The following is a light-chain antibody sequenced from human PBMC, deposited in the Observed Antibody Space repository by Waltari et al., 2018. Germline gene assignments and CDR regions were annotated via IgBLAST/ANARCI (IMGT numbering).Light chain of an antibody. CDR3: LLWDSGARWV. Sequence: QAVVTQEPSLTVSPGGTVTLTCGSSTGGVTRGQYPYWFQQKPGQLPRPLIYDTSNKHSVTPGRFSGSLLGGKAALTLWGAQPGDEAEYYCLLWDSGARWVFGGGTKLSVL. CDR2: DTS. V-gene: IGLV7-46*01. J-gene: IGLJ3*02. CDR1: TGGVTRGQY.